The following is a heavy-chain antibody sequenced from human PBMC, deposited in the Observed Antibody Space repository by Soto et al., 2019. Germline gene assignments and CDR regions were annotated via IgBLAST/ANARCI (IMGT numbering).Heavy chain of an antibody. CDR2: IYPGDSDT. V-gene: IGHV5-51*01. D-gene: IGHD3-22*01. Sequence: GESLKISCKGSGYSFTSYWIGWVRQMPGKGLEWMGIIYPGDSDTRYSPSFQGQVTISADKFISTAYLQWSSLKASDTAMYYCARQGRYYDSSGYYRYAFDIWGQGTMVTVSS. J-gene: IGHJ3*02. CDR1: GYSFTSYW. CDR3: ARQGRYYDSSGYYRYAFDI.